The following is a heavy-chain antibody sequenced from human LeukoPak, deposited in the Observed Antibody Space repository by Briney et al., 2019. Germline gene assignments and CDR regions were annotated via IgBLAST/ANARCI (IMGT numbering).Heavy chain of an antibody. Sequence: SETLSLTCTVSGGSISSYYWSWIRQPPGKGLEWIGYIYYSGSTNYNPSLKSRVTISVDTSKNQFSLKLSSVTAADTAVYYCGRVRTNGVYDILTGYGYYYYYYYMDVWGKGTTVTISS. D-gene: IGHD3-9*01. CDR1: GGSISSYY. V-gene: IGHV4-59*01. CDR3: GRVRTNGVYDILTGYGYYYYYYYMDV. CDR2: IYYSGST. J-gene: IGHJ6*03.